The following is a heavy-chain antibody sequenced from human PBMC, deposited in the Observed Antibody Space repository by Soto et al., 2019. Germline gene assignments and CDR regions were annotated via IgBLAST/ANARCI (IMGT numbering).Heavy chain of an antibody. CDR3: ARESEDLTSNFDY. CDR2: ISSTTNYI. CDR1: GFTFTIYS. Sequence: GSLRLSCTASGFTFTIYSMNWVRQAPGKGLEWVSSISSTTNYIYYADSMKGRFTVSRDNAKNSVYLEMNSLSAEDTAVYYCARESEDLTSNFDYWGQGTLVTVYS. V-gene: IGHV3-21*01. D-gene: IGHD7-27*01. J-gene: IGHJ4*02.